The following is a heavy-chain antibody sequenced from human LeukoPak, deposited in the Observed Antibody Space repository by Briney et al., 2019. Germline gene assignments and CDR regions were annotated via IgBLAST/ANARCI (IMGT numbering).Heavy chain of an antibody. CDR1: GFTFSSYG. CDR2: IRYEGSNK. J-gene: IGHJ4*02. V-gene: IGHV3-30*02. CDR3: AKASRSYGSGSYISPFDY. D-gene: IGHD3-10*01. Sequence: GGTLRLSCAASGFTFSSYGMHSVRHAPGKGLERVAFIRYEGSNKYYADSVKGRFTISRDNSKNTLYLQMNSLRAEDTAVYYCAKASRSYGSGSYISPFDYWGQGTLVTVSS.